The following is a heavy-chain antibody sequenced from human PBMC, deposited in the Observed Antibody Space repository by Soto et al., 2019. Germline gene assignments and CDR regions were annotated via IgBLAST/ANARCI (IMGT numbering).Heavy chain of an antibody. CDR2: IIGPGDKS. Sequence: EVHLLEAGGGFVQPGGSLRLSCSASGFTFKDYGMSWVRQAPGKGLEWVSAIIGPGDKSYYADSVKGRFTISRDNSKNTLYLQLSTPRLAEMAIYNSAQDRTYGDSYTFDGWGQGTLVTVSS. CDR3: AQDRTYGDSYTFDG. CDR1: GFTFKDYG. D-gene: IGHD4-17*01. V-gene: IGHV3-23*01. J-gene: IGHJ4*02.